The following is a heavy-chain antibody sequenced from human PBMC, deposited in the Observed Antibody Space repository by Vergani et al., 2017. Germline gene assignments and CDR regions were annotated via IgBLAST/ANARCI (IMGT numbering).Heavy chain of an antibody. Sequence: VQVVQSGAEVKKSGASVKVSCKTSGYTFSNYYMHWVRQAPGQGLEWMGIINPSGGLTNYAQKFQGRVTMTRDTSTSTVYMELSSLRSEDTAIYYCARGDYGILTGYRYWGQGTLVTVSA. CDR3: ARGDYGILTGYRY. CDR2: INPSGGLT. CDR1: GYTFSNYY. V-gene: IGHV1-46*03. J-gene: IGHJ4*02. D-gene: IGHD3-9*01.